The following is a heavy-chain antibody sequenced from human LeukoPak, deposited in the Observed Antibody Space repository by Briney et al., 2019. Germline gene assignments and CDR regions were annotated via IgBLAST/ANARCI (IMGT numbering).Heavy chain of an antibody. D-gene: IGHD5-12*01. CDR3: ARGARRGYSGYFLGY. CDR1: GYTFTSYA. V-gene: IGHV1-46*01. Sequence: ASVKVSCKASGYTFTSYAMNWVRQAPGQGPEWMGIVNPSGGSTSYAQKFQGRVTMTRDMSTSTVYMELSSLRSEDTAVYYCARGARRGYSGYFLGYWGQGTLVTVSS. CDR2: VNPSGGST. J-gene: IGHJ4*02.